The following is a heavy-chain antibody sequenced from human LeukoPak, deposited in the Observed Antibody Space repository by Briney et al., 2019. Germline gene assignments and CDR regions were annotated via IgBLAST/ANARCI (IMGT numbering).Heavy chain of an antibody. CDR1: GFTFSSYA. V-gene: IGHV3-23*01. D-gene: IGHD1-7*01. J-gene: IGHJ6*02. Sequence: GGSLRLSCAASGFTFSSYAMSWVRQAPGKGLEWVSAISGSGGSTYYADSVKGRFTISRDNSKNTLYLQMNSLRAEDTAVYYCATPLGLELHYAYYYYYGTDVWGQGATVTVSS. CDR3: ATPLGLELHYAYYYYYGTDV. CDR2: ISGSGGST.